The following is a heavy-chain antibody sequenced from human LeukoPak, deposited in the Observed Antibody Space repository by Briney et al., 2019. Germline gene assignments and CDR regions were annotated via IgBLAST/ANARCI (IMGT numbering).Heavy chain of an antibody. CDR3: AKEGVKYCSSTSCPVDY. D-gene: IGHD2-2*01. Sequence: GGSLRLSYAASGFTFSSYAMSWVRQAPGKGLEWVSAINGSGGSTYYADSVKGRFTISRDNSKNTLYLQMNSLRAEDTAVYYCAKEGVKYCSSTSCPVDYWGQGTLVTVSS. CDR1: GFTFSSYA. V-gene: IGHV3-23*01. J-gene: IGHJ4*02. CDR2: INGSGGST.